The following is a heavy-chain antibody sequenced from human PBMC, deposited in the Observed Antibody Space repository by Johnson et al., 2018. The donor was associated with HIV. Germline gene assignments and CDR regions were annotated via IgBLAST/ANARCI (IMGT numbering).Heavy chain of an antibody. J-gene: IGHJ3*02. Sequence: VHLVESGGGVVQPGGSLRLSCAASGFTFSSYGMSWVRQGPGKGLEWVSGINWNGGSTGYADSVKGRFTISRDTSKKMLYLQMNSLRVDDTAVYYCAKTGGGAALDSWGQGTMVTVSS. CDR1: GFTFSSYG. CDR3: AKTGGGAALDS. V-gene: IGHV3-NL1*01. CDR2: INWNGGST. D-gene: IGHD3-16*01.